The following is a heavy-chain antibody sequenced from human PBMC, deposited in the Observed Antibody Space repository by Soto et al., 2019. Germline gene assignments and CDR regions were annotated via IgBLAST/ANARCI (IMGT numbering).Heavy chain of an antibody. CDR3: AKHSSSWYEFDP. Sequence: KTSETLSLTCTVSGGSVSSGSYYWSWIRQPPGKGLEWIGYIYYSGSTNYNPSLKSRVTISVDTSKNQFSLKLSSVTAADTAVYYCAKHSSSWYEFDPWGQGTLVTVSS. D-gene: IGHD6-13*01. V-gene: IGHV4-61*01. CDR2: IYYSGST. CDR1: GGSVSSGSYY. J-gene: IGHJ5*02.